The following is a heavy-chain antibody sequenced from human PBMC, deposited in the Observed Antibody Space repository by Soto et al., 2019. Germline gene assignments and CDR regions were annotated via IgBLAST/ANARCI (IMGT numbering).Heavy chain of an antibody. Sequence: EVQLLESGGGLVQPGGSLRLSCAAPGFTFSNYAMNWVRQAPGKGLEWVSVISGSGGSTYYADSVKGRFTISRDNSKNTLYLQMNSLRGEDTAVYYCARRSSGWYFDYWGQGTLV. CDR3: ARRSSGWYFDY. V-gene: IGHV3-23*01. J-gene: IGHJ4*02. CDR2: ISGSGGST. CDR1: GFTFSNYA. D-gene: IGHD6-19*01.